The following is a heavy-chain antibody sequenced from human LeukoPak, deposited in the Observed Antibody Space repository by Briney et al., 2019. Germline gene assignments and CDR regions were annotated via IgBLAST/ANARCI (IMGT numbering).Heavy chain of an antibody. CDR1: GGSISSYY. Sequence: PSETLSLTCTVSGGSISSYYWSWIRRPPGKGLEWIGYIYDSGNTNYNPSLKSRVTMSVDTSKNQFSLKLSSVTAADTAVYYCASDLGYCSSTSCYNWFGPWGQGSLVTVSS. CDR3: ASDLGYCSSTSCYNWFGP. J-gene: IGHJ5*02. V-gene: IGHV4-59*01. D-gene: IGHD2-2*01. CDR2: IYDSGNT.